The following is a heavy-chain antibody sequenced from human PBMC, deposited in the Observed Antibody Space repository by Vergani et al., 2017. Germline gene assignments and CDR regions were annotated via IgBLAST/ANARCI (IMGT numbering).Heavy chain of an antibody. J-gene: IGHJ6*02. Sequence: QITLKESGPTLVKPTQTLTLTCTFSGFSLSTSGVGVGWIRQPPGKALEWLALIYWNDDKRYSPSLKSRLTITKDTSKNQVVLTMTNMDPVDTATYYCAHSPSYSSSWYGSYYYYYYGMDVWGQGTTVTVSS. CDR2: IYWNDDK. V-gene: IGHV2-5*01. D-gene: IGHD6-13*01. CDR1: GFSLSTSGVG. CDR3: AHSPSYSSSWYGSYYYYYYGMDV.